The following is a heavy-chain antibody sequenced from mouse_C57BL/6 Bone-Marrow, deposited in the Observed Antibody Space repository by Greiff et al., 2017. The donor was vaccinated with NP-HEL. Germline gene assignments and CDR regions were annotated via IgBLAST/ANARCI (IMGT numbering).Heavy chain of an antibody. J-gene: IGHJ4*01. CDR3: ARHSPNYYGSSYDYAMDY. D-gene: IGHD1-1*01. CDR2: IWSDGST. Sequence: VKLMESGPGLVAPSQSLSITCTVSGFSLTSYGVHWVRQPPGKGLEWLVVIWSDGSTTYNSALKSRLSISKDNSKSQVFLKMNSLQTDDTAMYYCARHSPNYYGSSYDYAMDYWGQGTSVTVSS. CDR1: GFSLTSYG. V-gene: IGHV2-6-1*01.